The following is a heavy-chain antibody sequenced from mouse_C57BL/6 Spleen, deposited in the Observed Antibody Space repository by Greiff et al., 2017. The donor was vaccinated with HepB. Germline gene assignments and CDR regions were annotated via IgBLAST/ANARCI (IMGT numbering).Heavy chain of an antibody. CDR2: ISSGSSTI. Sequence: EVKLMESGGGLVKPGGSLKLSCAASGFTFSDYGMHWVRQAPEKGLEWVAYISSGSSTIYYADTVKGRFTISRDNAKNTLFLQMTSLRAEDTAMYYCASYDGYYWFAYWGQGTLVTVSA. J-gene: IGHJ3*01. D-gene: IGHD2-3*01. CDR1: GFTFSDYG. V-gene: IGHV5-17*01. CDR3: ASYDGYYWFAY.